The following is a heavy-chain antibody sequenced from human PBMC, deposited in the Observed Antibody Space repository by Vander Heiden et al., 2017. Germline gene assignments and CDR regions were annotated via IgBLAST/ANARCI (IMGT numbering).Heavy chain of an antibody. J-gene: IGHJ6*02. CDR3: SPHLPVFVFFLSSFISV. V-gene: IGHV3-33*01. CDR2: IWYDGSNK. Sequence: QVQLVESGGGVVQPGRSLRLSCAASGFTFSRYGMHWVRQAPGKGLEWVAVIWYDGSNKYYADSVKGRFTISRDNSKNTLYLQMNSLITETTSVSSCSPHLPVFVFFLSSFISVWGPGTTVTVSS. CDR1: GFTFSRYG. D-gene: IGHD3-3*01.